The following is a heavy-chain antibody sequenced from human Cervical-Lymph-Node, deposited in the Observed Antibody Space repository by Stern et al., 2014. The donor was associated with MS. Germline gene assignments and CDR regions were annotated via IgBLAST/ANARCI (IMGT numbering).Heavy chain of an antibody. Sequence: QVQLQESGPGLVKPSETLSLTCTVSGGSISSSSYYWGWIRQPPGKGLEWIRTIYYSGSTFYIPALRSRPSVPIEKPNNQSPLNRTSVTAADTAVYYCASILRGVNFFEQWGHGTLVTVSS. V-gene: IGHV4-39*01. CDR1: GGSISSSSYY. J-gene: IGHJ4*01. CDR3: ASILRGVNFFEQ. CDR2: IYYSGST. D-gene: IGHD3-10*01.